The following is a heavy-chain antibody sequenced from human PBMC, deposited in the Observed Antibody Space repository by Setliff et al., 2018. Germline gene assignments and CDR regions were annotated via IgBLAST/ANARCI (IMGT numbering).Heavy chain of an antibody. V-gene: IGHV4-38-2*01. Sequence: SETLSLTCAVSGYSISSGYYWGWIRQPPGKGLEWIGIIYHSGSTYYNPSLKSRVTISVDTSKNQFSLKLSSVTAADTAVYYCARTSGSGSSLLPNFSDPWGQGTLVNVSS. CDR3: ARTSGSGSSLLPNFSDP. D-gene: IGHD3-10*01. CDR1: GYSISSGYY. J-gene: IGHJ5*02. CDR2: IYHSGST.